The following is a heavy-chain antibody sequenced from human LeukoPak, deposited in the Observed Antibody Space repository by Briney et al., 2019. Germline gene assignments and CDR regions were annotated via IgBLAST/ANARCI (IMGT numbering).Heavy chain of an antibody. CDR3: AKGGDGYNYCFDY. J-gene: IGHJ4*02. V-gene: IGHV3-23*01. CDR2: ISGSGGSI. Sequence: GGSLRLSCTASGFTFSDYAMSWVRQAPGKGLEWVSGISGSGGSIRYADSVKGRFIISRDNSKNTLYLQMNSLRAEDTAVYYCAKGGDGYNYCFDYWGQETLVTVSS. CDR1: GFTFSDYA. D-gene: IGHD5-24*01.